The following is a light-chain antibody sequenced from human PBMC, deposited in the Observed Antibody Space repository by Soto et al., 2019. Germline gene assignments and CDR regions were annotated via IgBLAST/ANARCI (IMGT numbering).Light chain of an antibody. J-gene: IGKJ1*01. CDR1: QSISSW. V-gene: IGKV1-39*01. CDR2: DAS. Sequence: PMTPSPPSPSASVGDRVTITFPASQSISSWLAWYQQKPGTAPKLLIYDASSLQSGVPSRFSGSGSGTDFTLTISSLQPEDFATYYCQQSYSSPPTFGQGTKVDIK. CDR3: QQSYSSPPT.